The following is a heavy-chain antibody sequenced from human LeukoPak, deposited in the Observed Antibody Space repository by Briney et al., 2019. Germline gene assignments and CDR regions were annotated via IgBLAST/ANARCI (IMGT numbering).Heavy chain of an antibody. D-gene: IGHD2/OR15-2a*01. Sequence: PSETLSLTCVVSGASVSSSHWNWIRQVPAKGLDWIGCLSYTGKTDYNPSFTSRVTISLDTSKNQVSLKLRSVTAADTAVYYCSEGYFEPFDHWGQGTLVSVSS. J-gene: IGHJ4*02. CDR1: GASVSSSH. V-gene: IGHV4-59*02. CDR3: SEGYFEPFDH. CDR2: LSYTGKT.